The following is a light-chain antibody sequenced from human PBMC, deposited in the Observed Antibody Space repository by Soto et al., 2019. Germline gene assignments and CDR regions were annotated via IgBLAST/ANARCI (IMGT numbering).Light chain of an antibody. J-gene: IGKJ1*01. CDR1: QSVSSSY. Sequence: ESVLTQSPATLSLSPGERATLSCRASQSVSSSYLAWYQQKPGQAPRLLISGVSIRATGIPDRFSGGGSGTDFTLTISRLEPEDFAVYYCQQYGSSPRTFGQGTKVEIK. CDR3: QQYGSSPRT. CDR2: GVS. V-gene: IGKV3-20*01.